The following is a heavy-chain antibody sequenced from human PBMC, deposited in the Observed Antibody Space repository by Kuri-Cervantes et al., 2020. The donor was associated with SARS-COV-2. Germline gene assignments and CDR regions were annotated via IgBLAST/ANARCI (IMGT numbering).Heavy chain of an antibody. CDR2: INHSGST. V-gene: IGHV4-34*01. Sequence: SQTLSLTCAVYGGSFSGYYWSWIRQPPGKGLEWIGEINHSGSTNYNPSLKSRGTISVDTSKNQFSLKLSSVTAADTAVYYCARIRHPYGYFDLWGRGTLVTVSS. CDR1: GGSFSGYY. D-gene: IGHD1-1*01. CDR3: ARIRHPYGYFDL. J-gene: IGHJ2*01.